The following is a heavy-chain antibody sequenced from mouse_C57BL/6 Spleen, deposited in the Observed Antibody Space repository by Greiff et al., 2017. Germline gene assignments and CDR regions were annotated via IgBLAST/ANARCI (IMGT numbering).Heavy chain of an antibody. CDR3: ARGYYYGSSLGFAY. CDR2: ISYDGSN. V-gene: IGHV3-6*01. J-gene: IGHJ3*01. D-gene: IGHD1-1*01. Sequence: EVKLMESGPGLVKPSQSLSLTCSVTGYSITSGYYWNWIRQFPGNKLEWMGYISYDGSNNYNPSLKNRISITRDTSKNRFFLKLNSVTTEDTATYYCARGYYYGSSLGFAYWGQGTLVTVSA. CDR1: GYSITSGYY.